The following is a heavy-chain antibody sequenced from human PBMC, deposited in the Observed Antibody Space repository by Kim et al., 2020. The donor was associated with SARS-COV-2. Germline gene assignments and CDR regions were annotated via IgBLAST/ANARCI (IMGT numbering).Heavy chain of an antibody. D-gene: IGHD3-16*01. CDR3: VRQDFGIDF. V-gene: IGHV3-33*05. Sequence: GGSLRLSCAASGFTFSFYGMLWVRQTPGKGLEWVATISHDANNEHYADSVKGRFTISRDNSKNTLFLQMTGLREEDTAVYYCVRQDFGIDFWGQGTLVTVSS. CDR2: ISHDANNE. CDR1: GFTFSFYG. J-gene: IGHJ4*02.